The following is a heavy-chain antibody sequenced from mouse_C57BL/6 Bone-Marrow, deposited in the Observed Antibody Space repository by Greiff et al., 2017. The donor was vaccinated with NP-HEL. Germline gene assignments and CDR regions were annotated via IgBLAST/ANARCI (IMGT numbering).Heavy chain of an antibody. D-gene: IGHD1-1*01. CDR2: ISSGGSYT. J-gene: IGHJ2*01. CDR3: ARGLITTVVATVDY. Sequence: EVKLQESGGDLVKPGGSLKLSCAASGFTFSSYGMSWVRQTPDKRLEWVATISSGGSYTYYPDSVKGRFTISRDNAKNTLYLQMSSLKSEDTAMYYCARGLITTVVATVDYWGQGTTLTVSS. V-gene: IGHV5-6*01. CDR1: GFTFSSYG.